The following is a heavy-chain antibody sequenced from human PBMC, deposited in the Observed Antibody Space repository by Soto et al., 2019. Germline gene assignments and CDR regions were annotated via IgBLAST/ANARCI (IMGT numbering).Heavy chain of an antibody. CDR3: ARGGGVLLSVPYYFDH. Sequence: SETLSLTCTVSGGSVSSGSYYWSWIRQPPGKGLEWIGYIYYSGSTNYNPSLKSRVTISVDTSKNQFSLKLSSVTAADTAVYYCARGGGVLLSVPYYFDHWGQGTLVTVSS. V-gene: IGHV4-61*01. CDR2: IYYSGST. D-gene: IGHD3-10*01. J-gene: IGHJ4*02. CDR1: GGSVSSGSYY.